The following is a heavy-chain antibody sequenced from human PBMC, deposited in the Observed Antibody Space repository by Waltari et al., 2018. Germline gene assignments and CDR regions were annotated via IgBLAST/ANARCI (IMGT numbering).Heavy chain of an antibody. CDR1: GFTVSSNY. D-gene: IGHD3-22*01. J-gene: IGHJ6*02. CDR3: ARADSSGYYYYYGMDV. CDR2: IYSGGST. Sequence: EVQLVESGGGLVQPGGSLRLSCAASGFTVSSNYMSWVRQAPGKGLEWVSVIYSGGSTYYADSVKGRFTISRDNSKNTLYLQMTSLRAEDTAVYYCARADSSGYYYYYGMDVWGQGTTVTVSS. V-gene: IGHV3-66*02.